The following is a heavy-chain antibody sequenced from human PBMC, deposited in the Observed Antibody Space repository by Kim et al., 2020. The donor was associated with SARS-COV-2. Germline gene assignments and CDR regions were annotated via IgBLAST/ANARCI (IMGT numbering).Heavy chain of an antibody. Sequence: YYAESVKGRFTISRDNSKNTLYLQMNSLRAEDTAVYYCAKDLHAWGYFDYWGQGTLVTVSS. J-gene: IGHJ4*02. V-gene: IGHV3-23*01. CDR3: AKDLHAWGYFDY. D-gene: IGHD3-16*01.